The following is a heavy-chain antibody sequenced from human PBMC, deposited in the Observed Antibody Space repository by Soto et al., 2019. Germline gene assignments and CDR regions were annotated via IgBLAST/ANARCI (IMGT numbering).Heavy chain of an antibody. J-gene: IGHJ4*02. D-gene: IGHD3-22*01. V-gene: IGHV4-59*01. CDR3: ARGSYYYDSSGYYHY. CDR2: IYSSGST. CDR1: GGSISNYY. Sequence: SETLSLTFTVSGGSISNYYGNWIRQSPGKGLEWIGYIYSSGSTHYNPSLQNRVTISIDTSKNQVSLKVNSVTAADTAVYYCARGSYYYDSSGYYHYWGQGTLVTVSS.